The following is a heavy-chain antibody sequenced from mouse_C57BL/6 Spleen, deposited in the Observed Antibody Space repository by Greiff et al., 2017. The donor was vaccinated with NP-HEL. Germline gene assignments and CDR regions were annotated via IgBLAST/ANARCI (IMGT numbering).Heavy chain of an antibody. CDR3: TRAGYAMDY. CDR2: IDPETGGT. Sequence: LKESGASVTLSCKASGYTFTDYEMHWVKQTPVHGLEWIGAIDPETGGTAYNQKFKGKAILTADKSSSTAYMELRSLTSEDSAVYYCTRAGYAMDYWGQGTSVTVSS. CDR1: GYTFTDYE. V-gene: IGHV1-15*01. J-gene: IGHJ4*01.